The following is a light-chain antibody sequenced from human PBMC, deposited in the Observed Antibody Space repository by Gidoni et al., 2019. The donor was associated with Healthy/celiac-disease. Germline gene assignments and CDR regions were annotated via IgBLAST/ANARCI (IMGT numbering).Light chain of an antibody. CDR3: AAWDDSLTGVV. Sequence: QSVLTQPPSASGTPAQRVTIACSGSSSNIGSNTVNWYQQLPGTAPKLLIYSNNQRPSGVPDRFSGSKSGTSASLAISGLQSEDEADYYCAAWDDSLTGVVFGGGTKLTVL. CDR2: SNN. V-gene: IGLV1-44*01. CDR1: SSNIGSNT. J-gene: IGLJ2*01.